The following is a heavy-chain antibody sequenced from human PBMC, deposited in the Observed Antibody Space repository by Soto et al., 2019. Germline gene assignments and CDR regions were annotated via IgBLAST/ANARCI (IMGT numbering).Heavy chain of an antibody. V-gene: IGHV3-23*01. CDR3: AKAAICSGGGCYSPAN. CDR2: ISGSGGNI. CDR1: RFTFSSYA. Sequence: EVQLLESGGGLVQPGGSLRLSCAASRFTFSSYALSWVRQAPGKGLEWVSTISGSGGNIYYADSVKGRFTISRDNSKNTLYLQMNSLRAEDTAVYYCAKAAICSGGGCYSPANWGQGTLVTVSS. J-gene: IGHJ4*02. D-gene: IGHD2-15*01.